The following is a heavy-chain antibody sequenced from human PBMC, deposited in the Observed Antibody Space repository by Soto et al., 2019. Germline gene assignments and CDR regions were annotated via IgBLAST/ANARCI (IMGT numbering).Heavy chain of an antibody. CDR2: ISWKSSSI. CDR1: GFTFDDYA. Sequence: EVQLVESGGGLVQPGKSLRLSCDASGFTFDDYAMHWVRQAPGKGLVWVLGISWKSSSIGYADSVKGRFTISRDNAKNSLYLQMNSLTTEDTVLYYCAKSTGGTANGMDVWGQGTTVIVSS. D-gene: IGHD2-8*02. V-gene: IGHV3-9*01. J-gene: IGHJ6*02. CDR3: AKSTGGTANGMDV.